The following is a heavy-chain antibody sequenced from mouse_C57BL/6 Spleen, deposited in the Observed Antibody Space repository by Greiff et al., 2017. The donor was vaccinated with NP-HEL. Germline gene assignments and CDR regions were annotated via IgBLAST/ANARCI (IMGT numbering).Heavy chain of an antibody. CDR2: ISDGGSYT. CDR1: GFTFSSYA. Sequence: EVKLVESGGGLVKPGGSLKLSCAASGFTFSSYAMSWVRQTPEKRLEWVATISDGGSYTYYPDNVKGRFTISRDNAKNNLYLQMSHLKSEDTAMYYCARGMGVVENYYAMDYWGQGTSVTVSS. CDR3: ARGMGVVENYYAMDY. J-gene: IGHJ4*01. V-gene: IGHV5-4*03. D-gene: IGHD1-1*01.